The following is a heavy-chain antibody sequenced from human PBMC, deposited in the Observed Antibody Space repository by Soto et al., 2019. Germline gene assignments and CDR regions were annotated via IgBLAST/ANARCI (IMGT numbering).Heavy chain of an antibody. CDR2: ISSGGST. CDR1: GFTFSDYY. V-gene: IGHV3-11*01. Sequence: QVQLVESGGGLVKPGGSLRLSCAASGFTFSDYYMSWIRQAPGKGLEWVSYISSGGSTYYADSVKGRFTISRDNSKNTLYLQMNSLRAEDTAVYYCATSSIAARRGYFDYWGQGTLVTVSS. CDR3: ATSSIAARRGYFDY. D-gene: IGHD6-6*01. J-gene: IGHJ4*02.